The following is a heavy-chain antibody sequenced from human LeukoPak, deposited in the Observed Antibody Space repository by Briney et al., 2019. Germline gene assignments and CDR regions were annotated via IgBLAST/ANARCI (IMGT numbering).Heavy chain of an antibody. Sequence: GGSLRLSCAASGFPLSDYSMNWVRQAPGKGLEWVSDISSSGTYIYYTDSVRGRFTISRDNAKNSLYLQMNSLRAEDTAVYYCARWHTRDNNYYYDYWGQGTLVTVSS. V-gene: IGHV3-21*04. CDR1: GFPLSDYS. D-gene: IGHD2-15*01. CDR2: ISSSGTYI. CDR3: ARWHTRDNNYYYDY. J-gene: IGHJ4*02.